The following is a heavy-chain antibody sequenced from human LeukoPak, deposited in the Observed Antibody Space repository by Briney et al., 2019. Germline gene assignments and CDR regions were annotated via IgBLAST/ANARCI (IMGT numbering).Heavy chain of an antibody. CDR3: ARAFCGGDCWQRFFDY. V-gene: IGHV1-69*13. Sequence: ASVKVSCKASGGTFSSYAINWVRQAPGQGPEWMGGIIPIFGTANYAQKFQGRVTITADESTGTAYMELSSLRSEDTAVYYCARAFCGGDCWQRFFDYWGQGTLVTVSS. D-gene: IGHD2-21*02. CDR1: GGTFSSYA. J-gene: IGHJ4*02. CDR2: IIPIFGTA.